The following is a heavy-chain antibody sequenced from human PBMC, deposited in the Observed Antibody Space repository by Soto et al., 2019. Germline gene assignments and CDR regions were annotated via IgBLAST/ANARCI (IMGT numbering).Heavy chain of an antibody. D-gene: IGHD4-17*01. CDR1: GGSISSGGYY. CDR3: ARRAVTTVTEFDY. J-gene: IGHJ4*02. V-gene: IGHV4-31*03. Sequence: SETLSLTCSVSGGSISSGGYYWSWIRQHPWKGLEWIGYIYYSGSTYYNPSLTSRVTISVDTSKNQFSLKLSSVTAADTALYYCARRAVTTVTEFDYWGQGTLVTVSS. CDR2: IYYSGST.